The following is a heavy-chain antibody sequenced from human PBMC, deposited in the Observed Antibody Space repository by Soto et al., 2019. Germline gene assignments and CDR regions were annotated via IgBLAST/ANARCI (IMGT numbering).Heavy chain of an antibody. CDR2: VYSTGTT. CDR1: GDSVSSSDFY. D-gene: IGHD6-19*01. Sequence: QVLLRESGPGLVKPSETLALTCAVSGDSVSSSDFYWTWIRQPPGKPLEWIGYVYSTGTTNYSPSLKSRVDMSVDTSKKQISLKLTSVTAADTAVYYCARGGSSDWQVAFDFWGQGTMVTVSS. J-gene: IGHJ3*01. V-gene: IGHV4-61*08. CDR3: ARGGSSDWQVAFDF.